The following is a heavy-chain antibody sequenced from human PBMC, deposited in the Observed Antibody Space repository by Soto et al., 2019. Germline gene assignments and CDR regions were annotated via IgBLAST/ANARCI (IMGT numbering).Heavy chain of an antibody. Sequence: QVLLVESGGGVVQPGRSLRISCAVSGFTFSSFGMHWVRQAPGKGLEWVAVISDDGGSKHYADSVKGRFTISRDNSNNTLYLQMDSLGPEDTAVYYCANDRWGDFGDLNLPGYWGQGTLVTVSS. J-gene: IGHJ4*02. CDR1: GFTFSSFG. CDR3: ANDRWGDFGDLNLPGY. V-gene: IGHV3-30*18. D-gene: IGHD4-17*01. CDR2: ISDDGGSK.